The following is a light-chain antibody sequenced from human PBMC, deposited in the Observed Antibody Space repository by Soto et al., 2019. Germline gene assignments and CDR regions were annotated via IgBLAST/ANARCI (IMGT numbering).Light chain of an antibody. V-gene: IGKV1-33*01. CDR3: QHYDNLPLT. Sequence: DIQMTQSPSTLSASVGDRVTITCQASQDITKYLNWYQQKPGKAPKLLIYGASNLETGVPSRFSGSGSGTDFTFTISSLQPEDIATYYCQHYDNLPLTFGGGSKVEIK. CDR2: GAS. CDR1: QDITKY. J-gene: IGKJ4*01.